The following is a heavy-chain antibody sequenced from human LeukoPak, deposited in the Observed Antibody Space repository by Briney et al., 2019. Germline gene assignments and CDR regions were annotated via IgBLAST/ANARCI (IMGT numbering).Heavy chain of an antibody. CDR3: AEGGGPLLWFGEFFDY. V-gene: IGHV3-23*01. CDR1: EFTFSNYA. J-gene: IGHJ4*02. CDR2: ITGTSSGT. Sequence: PGGSLRLSCAASEFTFSNYAMAWVRQAPGKGLEWVSSITGTSSGTYYADSVKGRFTISRDSSKNTLYLQMNSLRAEDTAVYYCAEGGGPLLWFGEFFDYWGQGTLVTVSS. D-gene: IGHD3-10*01.